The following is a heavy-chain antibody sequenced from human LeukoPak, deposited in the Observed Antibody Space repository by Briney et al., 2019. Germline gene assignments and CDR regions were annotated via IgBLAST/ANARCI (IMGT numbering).Heavy chain of an antibody. Sequence: GASVKVSCKASGYTFTSNYIHWVRQAPGQGLEWMGMIYPRDGSTSYAQKFQGRVTVTRDTSTSTVYMELSSLRSEDTAVYYCARVSRDGYNCLDYWGQGTLVTVSS. D-gene: IGHD5-24*01. V-gene: IGHV1-46*01. CDR1: GYTFTSNY. J-gene: IGHJ4*02. CDR2: IYPRDGST. CDR3: ARVSRDGYNCLDY.